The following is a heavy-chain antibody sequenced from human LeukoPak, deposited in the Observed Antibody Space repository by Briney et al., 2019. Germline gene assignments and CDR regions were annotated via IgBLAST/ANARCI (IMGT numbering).Heavy chain of an antibody. CDR3: GLSYGASFDY. D-gene: IGHD5-18*01. J-gene: IGHJ4*02. CDR1: GAAITGDY. Sequence: SGTLSLSCNVSGAAITGDYRSWVRQPPGKGLEWIGDIYYRRSTNPNPSLQSRLTISTDSSKNQFSLQLKSVTAADAAVYSCGLSYGASFDYGGQGVLVTVSS. V-gene: IGHV4-59*03. CDR2: IYYRRST.